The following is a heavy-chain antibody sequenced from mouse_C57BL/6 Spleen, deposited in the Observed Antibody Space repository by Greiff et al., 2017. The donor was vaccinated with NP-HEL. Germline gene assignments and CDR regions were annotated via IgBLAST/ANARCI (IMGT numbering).Heavy chain of an antibody. Sequence: VHVKQSGPELVKPGASVKISCKASGYSFTGYFMHWVMHSPEQCLEWLGEINPSTGGTTYNQTFKAKATLTVDKSSSTAYMQLKSLTSEDSAVYYGARNYGNRYYAMDYWGQGTSVTVSS. D-gene: IGHD2-1*01. CDR1: GYSFTGYF. V-gene: IGHV1-42*01. CDR3: ARNYGNRYYAMDY. CDR2: INPSTGGT. J-gene: IGHJ4*01.